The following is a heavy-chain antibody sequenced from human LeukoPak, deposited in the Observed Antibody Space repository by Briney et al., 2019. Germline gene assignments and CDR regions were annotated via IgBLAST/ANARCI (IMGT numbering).Heavy chain of an antibody. CDR2: INPNSGGT. V-gene: IGHV1-2*02. Sequence: MTGGSLRLSCAASGFTFSSCAMHWVRQAPGQGLEWMGWINPNSGGTNYAQKFQGRVTMTRDTSISTAYMELSRVTSDDTAVYYCARSRSRGGWYDHFDYWGQGTLVTVSS. CDR3: ARSRSRGGWYDHFDY. D-gene: IGHD6-19*01. CDR1: GFTFSSCA. J-gene: IGHJ4*02.